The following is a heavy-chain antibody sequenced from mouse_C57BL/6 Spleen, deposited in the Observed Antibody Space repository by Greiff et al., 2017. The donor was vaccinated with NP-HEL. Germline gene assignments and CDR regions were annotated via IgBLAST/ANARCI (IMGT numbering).Heavy chain of an antibody. D-gene: IGHD2-4*01. CDR1: GYTFTDYY. CDR3: ARYYDYDGAWFAY. CDR2: IYPGSGNT. J-gene: IGHJ3*01. V-gene: IGHV1-76*01. Sequence: VQLQQSGAELVRPGASVKLSCKASGYTFTDYYINWVKQRPGQGLEWIARIYPGSGNTYYNEKFKGKATLTAEKSSSTAYMQLSSLTSEDSAVYVCARYYDYDGAWFAYWGQGTLVTVSA.